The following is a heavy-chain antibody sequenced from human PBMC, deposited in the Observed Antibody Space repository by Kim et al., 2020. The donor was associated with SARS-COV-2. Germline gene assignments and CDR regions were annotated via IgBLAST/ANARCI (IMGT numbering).Heavy chain of an antibody. D-gene: IGHD6-19*01. Sequence: CNPSLKSRATISVDRSKNQFSMKLSSVTAADTAVYYCAREAGVAGGAVDIWGQGTMVTVSS. CDR3: AREAGVAGGAVDI. V-gene: IGHV4-30-2*01. J-gene: IGHJ3*02.